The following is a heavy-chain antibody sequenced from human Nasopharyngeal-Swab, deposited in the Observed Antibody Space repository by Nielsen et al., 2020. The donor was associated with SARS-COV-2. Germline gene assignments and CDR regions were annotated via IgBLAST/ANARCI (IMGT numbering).Heavy chain of an antibody. CDR1: GFTLSNYW. Sequence: GGSLRLSFAASGFTLSNYWIHWVRQTPGKGQLWVSRINTDASRTSHADSVKGRFTISRDNAKNTVYLQMNSLRGEDTAVYYCTRVDVHDAFDMWGQGTMVTVSS. D-gene: IGHD3-16*01. V-gene: IGHV3-74*01. CDR3: TRVDVHDAFDM. CDR2: INTDASRT. J-gene: IGHJ3*02.